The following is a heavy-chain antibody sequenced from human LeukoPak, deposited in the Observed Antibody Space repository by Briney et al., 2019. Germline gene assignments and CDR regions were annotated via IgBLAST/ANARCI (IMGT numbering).Heavy chain of an antibody. J-gene: IGHJ4*02. CDR2: IYPSDSDT. Sequence: GESLKISCKGSGYSFTTYWIGWVRQMPGKGLEWMGIIYPSDSDTKYSPSFQGQVTISADKSISTAYLQWSSLKASDTAIYYCARHLLPDSSAYLDYWGQGTLVTVSS. CDR1: GYSFTTYW. CDR3: ARHLLPDSSAYLDY. D-gene: IGHD3-22*01. V-gene: IGHV5-51*01.